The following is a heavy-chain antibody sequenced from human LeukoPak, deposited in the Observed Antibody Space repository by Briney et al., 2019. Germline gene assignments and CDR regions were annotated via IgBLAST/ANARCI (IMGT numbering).Heavy chain of an antibody. CDR3: GRGGKVEQLVLAR. Sequence: PGGCLRLSCAAPGFTFSRYRMRSVRHAPGKGGGWVSRISSDGGSTTYADSVKGRFTISRDNAKNTLYLQMNSLRAEDTAVYYCGRGGKVEQLVLARWGQGSLVTVSS. J-gene: IGHJ4*02. D-gene: IGHD6-13*01. V-gene: IGHV3-74*01. CDR2: ISSDGGST. CDR1: GFTFSRYR.